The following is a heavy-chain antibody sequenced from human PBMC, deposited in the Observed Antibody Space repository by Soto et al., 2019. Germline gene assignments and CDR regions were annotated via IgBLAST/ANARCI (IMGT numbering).Heavy chain of an antibody. D-gene: IGHD2-8*01. CDR2: IRSKAYGGTT. CDR1: GFTFGDYA. Sequence: PGGSLRLSCTASGFTFGDYAMSWVRQAPGKGLEWVGFIRSKAYGGTTEYAASVKGRFTISRDDSKSIAYLQMNSLKTEDTAVYYCTAYCTNGVCYTRGNWFDPWGQGTLVTVSS. CDR3: TAYCTNGVCYTRGNWFDP. V-gene: IGHV3-49*04. J-gene: IGHJ5*02.